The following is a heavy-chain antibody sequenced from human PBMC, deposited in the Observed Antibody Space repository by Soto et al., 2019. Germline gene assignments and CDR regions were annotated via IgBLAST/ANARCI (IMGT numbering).Heavy chain of an antibody. CDR3: ARGRRVVAALDF. J-gene: IGHJ4*02. CDR2: ISAYNGNT. D-gene: IGHD2-15*01. CDR1: GYTFTSYG. V-gene: IGHV1-18*01. Sequence: QVQLVQSGAEVKKPGASVKVSCKASGYTFTSYGISWVRQAPGQGLEWMGWISAYNGNTNYAQKLQGRVTMTTDTSKSTGYMELRRLRSDDGAVYYCARGRRVVAALDFWGQGTLVHVSS.